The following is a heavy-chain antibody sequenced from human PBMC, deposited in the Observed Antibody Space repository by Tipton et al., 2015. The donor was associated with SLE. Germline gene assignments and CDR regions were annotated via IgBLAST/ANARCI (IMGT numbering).Heavy chain of an antibody. CDR1: GFTFDDYG. CDR2: INWNGDST. CDR3: FRRFSSTSSYEALDI. V-gene: IGHV3-20*04. J-gene: IGHJ3*02. Sequence: SLRLSCAASGFTFDDYGMSWVRQAPGKGLEWVSHINWNGDSTGYADSVKGRFTISRDNTKHFLYLQMNSLRVEDTALYYCFRRFSSTSSYEALDIWCQGIMVTVSS. D-gene: IGHD2-2*01.